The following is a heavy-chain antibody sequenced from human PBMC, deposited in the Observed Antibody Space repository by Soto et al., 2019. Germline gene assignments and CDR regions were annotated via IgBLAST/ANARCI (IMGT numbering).Heavy chain of an antibody. CDR1: GDSVSSSTYS. V-gene: IGHV4-39*01. CDR2: LYYSGRT. D-gene: IGHD6-19*01. Sequence: SETLSLTCTVSGDSVSSSTYSWGWIRQPPGKGLEWIGSLYYSGRTYYNPSLRSRVTVSVDTSKNQFSLKLSSVTAADTAVYYCARPAGYSSGWYSFDYWGQGTLVTVSS. J-gene: IGHJ4*02. CDR3: ARPAGYSSGWYSFDY.